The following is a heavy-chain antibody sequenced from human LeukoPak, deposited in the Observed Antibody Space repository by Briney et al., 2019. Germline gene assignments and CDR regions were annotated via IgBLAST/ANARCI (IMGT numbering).Heavy chain of an antibody. D-gene: IGHD2-8*01. CDR2: INAGNGNT. J-gene: IGHJ4*02. CDR1: GYTFTTYA. V-gene: IGHV1-3*01. Sequence: ASVKVSCKASGYTFTTYAMHWVRQAPGQRLEWMGWINAGNGNTKYSQKFQGRVTITRDTSASTAYMELSSLRSEDTAVYYCARDPVDCTDGVCYNYFDYWGQGTLVTVSS. CDR3: ARDPVDCTDGVCYNYFDY.